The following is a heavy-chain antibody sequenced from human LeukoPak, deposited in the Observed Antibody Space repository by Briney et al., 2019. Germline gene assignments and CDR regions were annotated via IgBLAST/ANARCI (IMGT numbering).Heavy chain of an antibody. D-gene: IGHD6-19*01. CDR2: IYYSGST. Sequence: SETLSLTCTVSGGPISSYYWSWIRQPPGKGLEWIGYIYYSGSTNYNPSLKSRVTISVDTSKNQFSLKLSSVTAADTAVYYCARERYSSGWYLGANWFDPWGQGTLVTVSS. CDR1: GGPISSYY. CDR3: ARERYSSGWYLGANWFDP. J-gene: IGHJ5*02. V-gene: IGHV4-59*01.